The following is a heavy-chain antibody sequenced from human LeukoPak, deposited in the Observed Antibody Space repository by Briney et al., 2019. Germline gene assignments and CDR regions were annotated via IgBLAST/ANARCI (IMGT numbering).Heavy chain of an antibody. CDR1: GDSINNYY. Sequence: KPSETPSLTCTVSGDSINNYYWSGIRQPPGKGLGWSGYVYYSGTTNYTPSLKSRANISVDTSKNQFSLKLSSLTAADTAVYYCARRHDYSNTFAYWGQGTLVTVSS. D-gene: IGHD4-11*01. V-gene: IGHV4-59*08. CDR2: VYYSGTT. CDR3: ARRHDYSNTFAY. J-gene: IGHJ4*02.